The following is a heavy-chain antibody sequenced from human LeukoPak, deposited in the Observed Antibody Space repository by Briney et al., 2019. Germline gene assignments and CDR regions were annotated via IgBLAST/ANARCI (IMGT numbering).Heavy chain of an antibody. Sequence: SGTLSLMCSLSGGSVSSSIWWTWVRQPPGKGPGWIGEIYHSESTMYNPSLKSRVTISVDKSKNQFSLKLTSVTAADTAVYYGARVAGHFDLPSWGQGTLVTVSS. D-gene: IGHD3-9*01. J-gene: IGHJ5*02. CDR1: GGSVSSSIW. V-gene: IGHV4-4*02. CDR3: ARVAGHFDLPS. CDR2: IYHSEST.